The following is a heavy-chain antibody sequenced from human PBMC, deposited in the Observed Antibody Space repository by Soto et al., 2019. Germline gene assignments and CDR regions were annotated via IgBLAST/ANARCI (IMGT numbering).Heavy chain of an antibody. CDR1: GFSLSTSVVG. CDR3: AHSPHMLTFGGLIDY. J-gene: IGHJ4*02. CDR2: IYWDDDK. Sequence: QITLKESGPTLVKPTQTLTLTCTFSGFSLSTSVVGVGWIRQPPGKALEWLAPIYWDDDKRYSPSLKRRLTITKDTSKNQVVLTMTNMDHVDTATYYCAHSPHMLTFGGLIDYWGQGTLVTVSS. V-gene: IGHV2-5*02. D-gene: IGHD3-16*01.